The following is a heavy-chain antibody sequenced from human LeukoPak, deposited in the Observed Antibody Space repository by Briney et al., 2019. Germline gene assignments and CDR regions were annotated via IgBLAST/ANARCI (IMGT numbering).Heavy chain of an antibody. CDR2: ISGSGGST. Sequence: GGSLRLSCAASGFTFSSYAMSWVRRAPGKGLEWVSTISGSGGSTYYADSVKGRFTISRDNSKNTLYLQMNSLGAEDTAVYYCAKFDSTSCYLDYWGQGTLVTVSS. J-gene: IGHJ4*02. CDR1: GFTFSSYA. V-gene: IGHV3-23*01. CDR3: AKFDSTSCYLDY. D-gene: IGHD2-2*01.